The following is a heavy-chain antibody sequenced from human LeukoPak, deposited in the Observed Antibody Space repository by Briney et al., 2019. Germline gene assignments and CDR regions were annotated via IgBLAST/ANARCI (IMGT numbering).Heavy chain of an antibody. V-gene: IGHV3-23*01. CDR3: AKDKDRITMIVVVITGAFDI. Sequence: GGSLRLSCVASGFTFSDHYMDWVRQAPGKGLEWVSAISGSGGSTYYADSVKGRFTISRDNSKNTLYLQMNSLRAEDTAVYYCAKDKDRITMIVVVITGAFDIWGQGTMVTVSS. D-gene: IGHD3-22*01. CDR1: GFTFSDHY. J-gene: IGHJ3*02. CDR2: ISGSGGST.